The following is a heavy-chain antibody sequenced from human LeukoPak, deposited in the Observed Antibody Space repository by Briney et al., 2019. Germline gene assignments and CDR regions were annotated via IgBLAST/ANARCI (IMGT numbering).Heavy chain of an antibody. Sequence: SETLSLTCTVSGGSISSYYWSGIRQPAGKGLEGIGRIYTSGSTNYNPSLKSRVTMSVDTSKNQFSLKLSSVTAAATGVYYCARDSISSWYRTPEYSFDYWGQGNLVTVSS. CDR1: GGSISSYY. V-gene: IGHV4-4*07. D-gene: IGHD6-13*01. CDR2: IYTSGST. J-gene: IGHJ4*02. CDR3: ARDSISSWYRTPEYSFDY.